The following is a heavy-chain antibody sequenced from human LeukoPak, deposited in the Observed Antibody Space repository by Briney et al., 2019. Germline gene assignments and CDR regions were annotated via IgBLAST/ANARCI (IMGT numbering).Heavy chain of an antibody. CDR1: GGSISSSSYY. J-gene: IGHJ6*03. CDR2: IYYSGST. CDR3: ARVSGKAVAALYYYYYYMDV. Sequence: SETLSLTCTVSGGSISSSSYYWGWIRQPPGKGLEWIGSIYYSGSTYYNPSLKSRVTISVDTSKNQFSLKLSSVTPADTAVYYCARVSGKAVAALYYYYYYMDVWGKGTTVTVSS. D-gene: IGHD6-19*01. V-gene: IGHV4-39*07.